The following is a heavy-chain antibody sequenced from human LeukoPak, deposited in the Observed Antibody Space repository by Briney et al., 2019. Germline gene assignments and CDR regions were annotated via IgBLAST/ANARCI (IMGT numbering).Heavy chain of an antibody. CDR2: INPNSGGT. V-gene: IGHV1-2*06. Sequence: ASVKVSCKASGYTFTGYYMHWVRQAPGQGLEWKGRINPNSGGTNYAQKFQGRVTMTRDTSISTAYMELSRLRSDDTAVYYCARDWRDGYNYYYYYMDVWGKGTTVTVSS. D-gene: IGHD5-24*01. CDR3: ARDWRDGYNYYYYYMDV. CDR1: GYTFTGYY. J-gene: IGHJ6*03.